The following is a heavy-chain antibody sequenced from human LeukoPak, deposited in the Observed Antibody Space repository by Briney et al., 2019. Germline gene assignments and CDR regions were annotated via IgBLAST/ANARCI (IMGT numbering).Heavy chain of an antibody. V-gene: IGHV3-23*01. J-gene: IGHJ4*02. CDR2: ISGSGGST. CDR1: GFTFSSYA. D-gene: IGHD2-2*02. Sequence: GGSLRLSCAASGFTFSSYAMSWVRQAPGKGLEWVSAISGSGGSTYYADSVKGRFTISRDNSKNTLYLQMNSLRAEDTAVYYCAKDHRYCSSTSCYTFFDYWGQGTLVTVSS. CDR3: AKDHRYCSSTSCYTFFDY.